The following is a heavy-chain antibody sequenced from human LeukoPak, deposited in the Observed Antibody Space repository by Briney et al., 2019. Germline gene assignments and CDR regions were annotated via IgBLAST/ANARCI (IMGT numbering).Heavy chain of an antibody. V-gene: IGHV4-34*01. Sequence: PSETLSLTCTVSGGSISTYYWSLIRQPAGKGLEWIGEINHSGSTNYNPSLKSRVTISVDTSKNQFSLKLSSVTAADTAVYYCAIGCSGGSCYSKVRGYYYYYMDVWGKGTTVTVSS. CDR2: INHSGST. D-gene: IGHD2-15*01. CDR3: AIGCSGGSCYSKVRGYYYYYMDV. CDR1: GGSISTYY. J-gene: IGHJ6*03.